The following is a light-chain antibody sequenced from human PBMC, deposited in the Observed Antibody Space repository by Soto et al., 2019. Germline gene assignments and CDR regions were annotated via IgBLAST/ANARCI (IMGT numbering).Light chain of an antibody. CDR2: KAS. CDR3: QQHYTYRT. V-gene: IGKV1-5*03. J-gene: IGKJ1*01. CDR1: QSISSS. Sequence: DIQMTQSPSTLSASVGDRVAITCRASQSISSSLAWYQQKPGKAPRLLIYKASSLESGVPSRFSGSGSGTEFTLTISSLQPDDFATYYCQQHYTYRTFGQGTKVDIK.